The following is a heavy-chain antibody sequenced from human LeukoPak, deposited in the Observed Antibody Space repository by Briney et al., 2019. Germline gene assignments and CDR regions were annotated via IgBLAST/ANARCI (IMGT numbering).Heavy chain of an antibody. V-gene: IGHV1-8*01. CDR1: GYTVTSYD. CDR3: AISGGSYSPFDY. CDR2: MNPNSGNT. Sequence: ASVKVSCKASGYTVTSYDINWVRQATGQGLEWMGWMNPNSGNTGYAQKFQGRVTMTRNTSISTAYMELSSLRSEDTAVYYCAISGGSYSPFDYWGQGTLVTVSS. D-gene: IGHD1-26*01. J-gene: IGHJ4*02.